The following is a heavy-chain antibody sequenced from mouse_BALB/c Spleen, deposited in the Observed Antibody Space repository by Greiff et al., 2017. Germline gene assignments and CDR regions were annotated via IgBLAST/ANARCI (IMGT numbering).Heavy chain of an antibody. Sequence: QVQLQQPGAELVRPGASVKLSCKASGYTFTSYWINWVKQRPGQGLEWIGNIYPSDSYTNYNQKFKDKATLTVDKSSSTAYMQLSSPTSEDSAVYYCTRGEGSLSTTGGAWFAYWGQGTLVTVSA. J-gene: IGHJ3*01. CDR2: IYPSDSYT. V-gene: IGHV1-69*02. CDR3: TRGEGSLSTTGGAWFAY. D-gene: IGHD1-1*01. CDR1: GYTFTSYW.